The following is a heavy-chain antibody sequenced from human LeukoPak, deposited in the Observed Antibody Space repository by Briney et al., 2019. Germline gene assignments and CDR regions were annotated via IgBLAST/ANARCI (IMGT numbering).Heavy chain of an antibody. J-gene: IGHJ4*02. CDR3: ARSVTPLVDY. CDR1: GYAFNYYG. V-gene: IGHV1-8*02. CDR2: ISADNGNT. Sequence: ASVKVSCKASGYAFNYYGINWVRQAPGQGLEWMGWISADNGNTGYAQKFQGRVTMTRNTSISTAYMELSSLRSEDTAVYYCARSVTPLVDYWGQGTLVTVSP.